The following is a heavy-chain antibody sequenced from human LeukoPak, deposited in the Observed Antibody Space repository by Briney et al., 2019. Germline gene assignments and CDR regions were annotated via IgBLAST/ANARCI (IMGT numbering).Heavy chain of an antibody. CDR2: INPNSGGT. CDR3: ARDPSQGGSYPNWFDP. V-gene: IGHV1-2*02. J-gene: IGHJ5*02. D-gene: IGHD1-26*01. Sequence: ASVKVSCKASGYTFTGYYMHWVRQAPGQGLEWMGWINPNSGGTNYAQKFQGRVTMTRDTSISTAYMELSRLRSDDTAVYYCARDPSQGGSYPNWFDPWGQGTLVTVSS. CDR1: GYTFTGYY.